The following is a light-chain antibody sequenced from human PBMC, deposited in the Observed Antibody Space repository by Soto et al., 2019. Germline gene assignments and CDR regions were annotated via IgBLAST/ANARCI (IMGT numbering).Light chain of an antibody. Sequence: DIKMTQSPSTLSASVGDRVTITCRASQSITGWLAWYQQKPGKAPKLLIYDASSLESGVPSRFSGSGSGTEFTLTISSLQPDDFAAYYCQQYNNYSPGGTFGQGTKV. CDR2: DAS. CDR1: QSITGW. J-gene: IGKJ1*01. CDR3: QQYNNYSPGGT. V-gene: IGKV1-5*01.